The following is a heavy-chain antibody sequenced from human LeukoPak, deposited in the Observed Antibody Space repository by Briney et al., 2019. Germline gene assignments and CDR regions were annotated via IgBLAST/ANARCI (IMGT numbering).Heavy chain of an antibody. CDR3: ARSDWFDP. Sequence: PGGSLRLSCAASGFTFSGYWMYWVRQAPGKGLLWVSRIKSDGSSTTYADSVKGRFTISRDNAKNTLYLQMNSLRAEDTAVYYCARSDWFDPWGQGTLVTVSS. CDR2: IKSDGSST. J-gene: IGHJ5*02. V-gene: IGHV3-74*01. CDR1: GFTFSGYW.